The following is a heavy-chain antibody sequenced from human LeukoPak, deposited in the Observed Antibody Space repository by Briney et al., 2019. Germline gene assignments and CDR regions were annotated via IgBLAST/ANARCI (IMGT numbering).Heavy chain of an antibody. CDR3: AGIEYYYYSVRYAY. Sequence: SATLSLTCTVSGGSISSYYWSWIRPPPGKGLEWIGYIYYSGCTNYNPSLKSRVTISVDTSKNQFSLKRSSVTAADTAVYYCAGIEYYYYSVRYAYWGQGTLVTVSS. J-gene: IGHJ4*02. D-gene: IGHD3-10*01. CDR1: GGSISSYY. V-gene: IGHV4-59*01. CDR2: IYYSGCT.